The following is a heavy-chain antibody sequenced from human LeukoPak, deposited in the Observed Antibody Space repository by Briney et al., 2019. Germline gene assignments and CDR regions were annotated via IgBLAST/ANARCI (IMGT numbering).Heavy chain of an antibody. Sequence: ETLSLTCTVSGGSISSYYWSWVRQAPGKGLEWVSVIYSGGSTYYADSVKGRFTISRDNSKNTLYLQMNSLRAEDTAVYYCARWSGGGGYENRGWGQGTLVTVSS. V-gene: IGHV3-53*01. CDR3: ARWSGGGGYENRG. D-gene: IGHD5-18*01. J-gene: IGHJ4*02. CDR1: GGSISSYY. CDR2: IYSGGST.